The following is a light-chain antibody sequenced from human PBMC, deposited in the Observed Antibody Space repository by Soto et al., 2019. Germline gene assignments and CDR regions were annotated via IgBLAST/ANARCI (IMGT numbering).Light chain of an antibody. CDR3: QQYNTWPWT. Sequence: AIQTTQSPSSMSASVGDRVTITCRASQGIRNDLGWYQQKPGKAPKLLIYAASSLQSGVPSRFSGSGSGTDCTLTISSLQSEDWGVYFCQQYNTWPWTFGQGTKV. V-gene: IGKV1-6*01. CDR2: AAS. J-gene: IGKJ1*01. CDR1: QGIRND.